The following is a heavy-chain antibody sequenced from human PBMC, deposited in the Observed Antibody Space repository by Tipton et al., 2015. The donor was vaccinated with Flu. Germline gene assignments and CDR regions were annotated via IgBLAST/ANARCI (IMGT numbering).Heavy chain of an antibody. Sequence: GSLRLSCAASGFRFSDYYMSWIRHAPGKGLEWVASIYRGVETHYADSVKGRFTISRDNSKGTLHLQMNSLRAEDTAVYFCASQSSWGQGALVTVSS. D-gene: IGHD5-24*01. CDR2: IYRGVET. J-gene: IGHJ4*02. V-gene: IGHV3-66*02. CDR3: ASQSS. CDR1: GFRFSDYY.